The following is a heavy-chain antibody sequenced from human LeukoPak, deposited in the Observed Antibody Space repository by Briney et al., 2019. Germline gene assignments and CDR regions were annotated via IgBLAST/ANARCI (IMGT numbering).Heavy chain of an antibody. J-gene: IGHJ4*02. D-gene: IGHD6-19*01. V-gene: IGHV1-69*13. CDR3: ARVLYSSGWYDGDY. CDR1: GYTFTGYY. CDR2: IIPIFGTA. Sequence: SVKVSCKASGYTFTGYYMHWVRQAPGQGLEWMGGIIPIFGTANYAQKFQGRVTITADESTSTAYMELSSLRSEDTAVYYCARVLYSSGWYDGDYWGQGTLVTVSS.